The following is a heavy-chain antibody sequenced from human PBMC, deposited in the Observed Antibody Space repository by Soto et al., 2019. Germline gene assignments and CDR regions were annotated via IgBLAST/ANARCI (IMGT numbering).Heavy chain of an antibody. CDR1: GFTFSSYA. Sequence: EVQLLESGGGLVQPGGSLRLSCAASGFTFSSYAMSWVRQAPGKGLEWVSGISGSGDSTYYADSVKGLFTISRDNSKNTLYLQMNSLSAEDTAVYYCAKGVPGIAVAGTGYFQHWGQGTLVTVSS. CDR3: AKGVPGIAVAGTGYFQH. V-gene: IGHV3-23*01. CDR2: ISGSGDST. J-gene: IGHJ1*01. D-gene: IGHD6-19*01.